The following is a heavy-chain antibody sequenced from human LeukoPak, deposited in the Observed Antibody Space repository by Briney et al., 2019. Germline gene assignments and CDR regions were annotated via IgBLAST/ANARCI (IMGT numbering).Heavy chain of an antibody. CDR2: FDPEDGET. V-gene: IGHV1-24*01. CDR1: GYTLTELS. J-gene: IGHJ6*02. CDR3: ATEAMIVVAGTYGMDV. Sequence: ASVKVSCKVSGYTLTELSMHWVRQAPGKGLEWMGGFDPEDGETIYAQKFQGRVTMTEDTSTDTAYMELSSLRSEDTAVYYCATEAMIVVAGTYGMDVWGQGTTVTVSS. D-gene: IGHD3-22*01.